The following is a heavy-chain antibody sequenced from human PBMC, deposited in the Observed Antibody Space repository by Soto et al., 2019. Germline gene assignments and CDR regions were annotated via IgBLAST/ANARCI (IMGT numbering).Heavy chain of an antibody. V-gene: IGHV3-7*01. CDR2: IKQDGSEK. CDR3: ARDPDYDILTGSDY. Sequence: GGSLRLSCAASGFTFSSYWMSWVRQAPGKGLEWVANIKQDGSEKYYVDSVKGRFTISRDNAKSSLYLQMNSLRAEDTAVYYCARDPDYDILTGSDYWGQGTLVTVSS. D-gene: IGHD3-9*01. J-gene: IGHJ4*02. CDR1: GFTFSSYW.